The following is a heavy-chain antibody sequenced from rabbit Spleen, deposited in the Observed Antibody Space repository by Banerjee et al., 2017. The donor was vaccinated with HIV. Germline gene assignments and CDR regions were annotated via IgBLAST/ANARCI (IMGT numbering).Heavy chain of an antibody. D-gene: IGHD1-1*01. CDR3: ARDIIDSSSL. J-gene: IGHJ3*01. V-gene: IGHV1S7*01. Sequence: QELVESAGGLVNPGGSLTLTCTASGFSLSSYYMNWVRQAPGKGLEWIGYIDPVFGITYYANWVNGRFSISRENAQNTVFLQMTSLTAADTATYFCARDIIDSSSLWGQGTLVTVS. CDR1: GFSLSSYY. CDR2: IDPVFGIT.